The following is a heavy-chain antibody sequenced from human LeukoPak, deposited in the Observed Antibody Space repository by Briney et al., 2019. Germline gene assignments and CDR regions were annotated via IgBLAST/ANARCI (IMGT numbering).Heavy chain of an antibody. CDR3: ARDLYYYGSGTRTTSFDY. D-gene: IGHD3-10*01. V-gene: IGHV1-18*01. J-gene: IGHJ4*02. CDR2: ISAYNGNT. Sequence: GASVKVSCKASGYTFTSYGISWVRQAPGQGLEWMGWISAYNGNTNYAQKLQGRVTMTTDTSTSTAYMELRSLRSDDTAVYYCARDLYYYGSGTRTTSFDYWGQGTLVTVSS. CDR1: GYTFTSYG.